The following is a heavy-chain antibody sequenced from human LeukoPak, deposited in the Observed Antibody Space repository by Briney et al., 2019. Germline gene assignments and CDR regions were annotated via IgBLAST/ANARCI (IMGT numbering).Heavy chain of an antibody. D-gene: IGHD3-10*01. J-gene: IGHJ5*02. CDR3: ARSGDYYGSGSYYRFDP. V-gene: IGHV4-59*01. CDR1: GGSISSYY. Sequence: SETLSLTCTVSGGSISSYYWSWIRQPPGKGLEWIGYIYYSGSANYNPSLKSRVTISVDTSKNQFSLKLSSATAADTAVYYCARSGDYYGSGSYYRFDPWGQGTLVTVSS. CDR2: IYYSGSA.